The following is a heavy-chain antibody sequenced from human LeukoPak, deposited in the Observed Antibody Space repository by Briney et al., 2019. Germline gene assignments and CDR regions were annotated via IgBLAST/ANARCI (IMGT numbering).Heavy chain of an antibody. V-gene: IGHV3-15*01. CDR3: TTVTRRYCSGGSCYEYYFDY. Sequence: PGGSLRLSCAASGFTFSSYDMHWVRQAPGKGLEWVGRIKSKTDGGTTDYAAPVKGRFTISRDDSKNTLYLQMNSLKTEDTAVYYCTTVTRRYCSGGSCYEYYFDYWGQGTLVTVSS. J-gene: IGHJ4*02. CDR2: IKSKTDGGTT. D-gene: IGHD2-15*01. CDR1: GFTFSSYD.